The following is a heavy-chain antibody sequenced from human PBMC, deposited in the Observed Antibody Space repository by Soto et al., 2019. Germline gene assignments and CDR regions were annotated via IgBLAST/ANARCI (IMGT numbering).Heavy chain of an antibody. D-gene: IGHD1-20*01. V-gene: IGHV4-34*01. Sequence: PSETLSLTCAVYGGSFSGYYWSWIRQPPGKGLEWIGEINHSGSTNYNPSLKSRVTISVDTSKNQFSLKLSSVTAADTAVYYCARGAPYTWHQGLFDSWGQGTLVNVSS. CDR2: INHSGST. J-gene: IGHJ4*02. CDR3: ARGAPYTWHQGLFDS. CDR1: GGSFSGYY.